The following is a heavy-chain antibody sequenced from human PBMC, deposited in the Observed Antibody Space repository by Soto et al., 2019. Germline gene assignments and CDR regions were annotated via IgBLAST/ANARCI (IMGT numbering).Heavy chain of an antibody. CDR2: IFPGDSDT. J-gene: IGHJ4*02. V-gene: IGHV5-51*01. Sequence: GESLKISCKAIGYTFTNYWIGWVRQTPGKGLEWMGIIFPGDSDTRYNPSFEGQVTVSADESISTSYLQWNTLKASDTAMYYCVRPNFGALTHFDFWGQGTLVTVSS. CDR1: GYTFTNYW. D-gene: IGHD3-16*01. CDR3: VRPNFGALTHFDF.